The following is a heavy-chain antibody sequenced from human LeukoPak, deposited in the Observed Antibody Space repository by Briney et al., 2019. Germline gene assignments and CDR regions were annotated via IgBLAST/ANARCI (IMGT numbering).Heavy chain of an antibody. CDR1: GFTFSSYG. Sequence: PGGSLRLSCAASGFTFSSYGMHWVRQAPGKGLEWVAVISYDGSNKYYADSVKGRFTISRDNSKNTLYLQMNSLRAEDTAVYYCAKDFVGGIHYGSGSTYYYYGMDVWGQGTTVTVSS. CDR3: AKDFVGGIHYGSGSTYYYYGMDV. V-gene: IGHV3-30*18. CDR2: ISYDGSNK. D-gene: IGHD3-10*01. J-gene: IGHJ6*02.